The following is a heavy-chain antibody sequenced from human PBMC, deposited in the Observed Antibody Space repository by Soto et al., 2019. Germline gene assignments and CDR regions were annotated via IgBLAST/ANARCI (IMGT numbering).Heavy chain of an antibody. D-gene: IGHD6-13*01. CDR3: ARGGYSSSWPSHYYFDY. CDR1: GGSISSYY. V-gene: IGHV4-59*01. Sequence: PSETLSLTCTVSGGSISSYYWSWIRQPPGKGLEWIGYIYYSGSTNYNPSLKSRVTISVDTSKNQFSLKLSSVTAADTAVYYCARGGYSSSWPSHYYFDYWGLGTLVTVSS. J-gene: IGHJ4*02. CDR2: IYYSGST.